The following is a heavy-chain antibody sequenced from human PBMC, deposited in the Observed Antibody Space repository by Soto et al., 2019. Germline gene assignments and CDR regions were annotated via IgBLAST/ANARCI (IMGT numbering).Heavy chain of an antibody. CDR1: GFPLSNARMG. Sequence: QVTLKESGPVLVKPTETLTLTCTVSGFPLSNARMGVSWIRQPPGKALEWLAHIFSNDEKSYSTSLKSRLTIXKXTXXSQVVLTMTNMDPVDTATYYCARIAAALGHRYFDLWGRGTLVTVSS. J-gene: IGHJ2*01. CDR3: ARIAAALGHRYFDL. D-gene: IGHD6-13*01. V-gene: IGHV2-26*01. CDR2: IFSNDEK.